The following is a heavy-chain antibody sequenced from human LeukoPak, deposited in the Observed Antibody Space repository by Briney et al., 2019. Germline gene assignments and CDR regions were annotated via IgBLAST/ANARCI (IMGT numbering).Heavy chain of an antibody. V-gene: IGHV1-8*03. D-gene: IGHD6-13*01. Sequence: ASVKVSCTASGYTFTNYDINWERRASGQGLEWMGWMNPNSGKTGYAQQFQGRLSITRDTSISTAYMELRSLTSDDTAVYYCARVVPPLSIPTGGRFEDCWGQGTLVTVSS. CDR1: GYTFTNYD. CDR2: MNPNSGKT. J-gene: IGHJ4*02. CDR3: ARVVPPLSIPTGGRFEDC.